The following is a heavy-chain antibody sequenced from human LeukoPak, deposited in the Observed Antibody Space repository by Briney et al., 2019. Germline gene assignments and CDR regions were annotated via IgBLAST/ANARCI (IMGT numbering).Heavy chain of an antibody. CDR1: GFTFSSYA. CDR2: ISVSGGST. Sequence: GGSLRLSCAASGFTFSSYAMSWVRQAPGKGLEWVSAISVSGGSTYYADSVKGRFTISRDKSKNTLYLQMSSLRAEDTAVYYCARGGYIPAARYYFDYWGQGTLVTVSS. J-gene: IGHJ4*02. V-gene: IGHV3-23*01. D-gene: IGHD2-2*01. CDR3: ARGGYIPAARYYFDY.